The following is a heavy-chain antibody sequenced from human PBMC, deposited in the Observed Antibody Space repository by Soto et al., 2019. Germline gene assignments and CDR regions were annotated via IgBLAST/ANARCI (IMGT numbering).Heavy chain of an antibody. Sequence: GASVKVSCKASGGTFSSYTISWVRQAPGQGLEWMGRIIPILGITNYAQKFQGRVTITADKSTSTAYMELSSLRSEGTAVYYCANLHPSIAANYWGQGTLVTVSS. CDR3: ANLHPSIAANY. CDR1: GGTFSSYT. CDR2: IIPILGIT. J-gene: IGHJ4*02. D-gene: IGHD6-13*01. V-gene: IGHV1-69*02.